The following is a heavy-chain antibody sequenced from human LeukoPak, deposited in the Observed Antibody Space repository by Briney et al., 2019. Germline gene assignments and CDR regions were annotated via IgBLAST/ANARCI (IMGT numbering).Heavy chain of an antibody. Sequence: PGGSLRLSCAASGFTFSSYAMNWVRQAPGKGLEWVANIKQDGSEKYYVDSVKGRFTISRDNAKNSLYLQMNSLRAKDTAVYYCARDKAYDSSGYPFDYWGQGTLVTVSS. CDR2: IKQDGSEK. CDR3: ARDKAYDSSGYPFDY. CDR1: GFTFSSYA. J-gene: IGHJ4*02. V-gene: IGHV3-7*01. D-gene: IGHD3-22*01.